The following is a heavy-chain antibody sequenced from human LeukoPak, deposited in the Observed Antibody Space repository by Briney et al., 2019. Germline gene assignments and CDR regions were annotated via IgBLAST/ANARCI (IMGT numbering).Heavy chain of an antibody. CDR2: IKNRFNGETT. J-gene: IGHJ4*02. CDR1: EFTFSDAW. CDR3: TTVTVCTGSSCPGAFDH. Sequence: GGSLRLSCAASEFTFSDAWMNWVRQAPGKGLEWVGRIKNRFNGETTDYAAPVKGRFTISRDDSKKTLYLQMNSLKADDTAVYFCTTVTVCTGSSCPGAFDHWGQGTLVTVSS. D-gene: IGHD2-8*02. V-gene: IGHV3-15*01.